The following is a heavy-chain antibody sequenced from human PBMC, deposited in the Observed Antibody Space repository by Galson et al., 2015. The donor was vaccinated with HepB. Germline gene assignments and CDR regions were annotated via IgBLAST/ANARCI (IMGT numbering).Heavy chain of an antibody. CDR3: ARDNDSSLYAFDI. J-gene: IGHJ3*02. CDR2: ISAYNGNT. V-gene: IGHV1-18*01. Sequence: SVKVSCTASGYTFTSYGMSWVRQAPGQGLEWVGCISAYNGNTNYAQKLQGRVTMTTDTSTSTAYMEMRSLRSDDTAVYYCARDNDSSLYAFDIWGQGTMVTVSS. D-gene: IGHD3-22*01. CDR1: GYTFTSYG.